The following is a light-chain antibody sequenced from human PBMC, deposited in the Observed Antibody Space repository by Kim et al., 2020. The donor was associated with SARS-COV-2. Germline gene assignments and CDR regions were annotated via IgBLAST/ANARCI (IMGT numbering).Light chain of an antibody. CDR1: SSNIGNNY. J-gene: IGLJ2*01. CDR3: GTWDSSLSAVV. V-gene: IGLV1-51*01. Sequence: GQKVTIYCSGSSSNIGNNYVSWYQQLPGTAPKLLIYDNSKRPSGIPARFSGSKSGTSATLGITGLQTGDEADYYCGTWDSSLSAVVFGGGTQLTVL. CDR2: DNS.